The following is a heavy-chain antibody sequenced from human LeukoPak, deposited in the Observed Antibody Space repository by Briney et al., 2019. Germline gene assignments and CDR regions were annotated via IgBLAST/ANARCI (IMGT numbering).Heavy chain of an antibody. CDR2: ISPSGGST. D-gene: IGHD3-22*01. CDR3: AKEKYSNGFFDY. V-gene: IGHV3-23*01. J-gene: IGHJ4*02. CDR1: GFTFSTYA. Sequence: PGGSLRLSCAASGFTFSTYAMSWVRQAPGKGLEWVSAISPSGGSTYFADSVKGRLTISRDNSKNTLYLQMNSLRAEDAAIYYCAKEKYSNGFFDYWGQGTLVTVSS.